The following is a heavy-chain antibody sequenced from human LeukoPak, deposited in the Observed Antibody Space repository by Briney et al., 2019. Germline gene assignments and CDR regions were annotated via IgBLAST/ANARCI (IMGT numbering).Heavy chain of an antibody. V-gene: IGHV4-4*07. CDR2: IYTSGST. CDR3: AREGSDYVWGSYTH. CDR1: GGSITSNY. Sequence: PSESLSLTCAVSGGSITSNYWSWVRQPAGKGLECIGRIYTSGSTSYSPSLKSRVTMSVDKSKNRFSLKLSSVTAADTAVYYCAREGSDYVWGSYTHWGQGTLVTVSS. D-gene: IGHD3-16*01. J-gene: IGHJ4*02.